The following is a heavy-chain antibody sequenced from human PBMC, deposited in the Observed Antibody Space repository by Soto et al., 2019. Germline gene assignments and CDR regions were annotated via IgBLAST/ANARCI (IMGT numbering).Heavy chain of an antibody. D-gene: IGHD2-8*01. CDR1: GDSVSSNSAA. CDR3: AREGVGLMVYAPEFDY. Sequence: SQTLSLTCAISGDSVSSNSAAWNWIRESPSRGLEWLGRTYYRSKWYNDYAVSVKSRITINPDTSKNQFSLQLNSVTPEDTAVYYCAREGVGLMVYAPEFDYWGKGNLVTVSS. CDR2: TYYRSKWYN. J-gene: IGHJ4*02. V-gene: IGHV6-1*01.